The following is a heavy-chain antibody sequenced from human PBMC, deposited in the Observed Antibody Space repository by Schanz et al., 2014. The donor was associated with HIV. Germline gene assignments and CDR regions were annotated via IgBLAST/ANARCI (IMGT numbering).Heavy chain of an antibody. V-gene: IGHV3-9*01. D-gene: IGHD6-19*01. CDR2: ISWSGKNI. CDR1: GFTFEDYA. J-gene: IGHJ6*02. CDR3: AKDNGWPLASYYGMDV. Sequence: EVQLVESGGGFVQPGRSLRLSCAATGFTFEDYAMHWVRQVPGKGLEWVSGISWSGKNIHYADSVKGRFTISRDNAKNSLYLQMNSLRAEDTALYYCAKDNGWPLASYYGMDVWGQGTTVTVSS.